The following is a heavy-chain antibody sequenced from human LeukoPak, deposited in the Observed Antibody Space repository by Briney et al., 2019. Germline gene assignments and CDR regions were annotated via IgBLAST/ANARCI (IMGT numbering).Heavy chain of an antibody. V-gene: IGHV4-38-2*02. CDR3: ARDGPDIVVVPAAILPLDY. CDR2: IYHSGST. Sequence: SETLSLTCTVSGYSISSGYYWGWIRQPPGKGLEWIGSIYHSGSTYYNPSLKSRVTISVDTSKNQFSLKLSSVTAADTAVYYCARDGPDIVVVPAAILPLDYWGQGTLVTVTS. CDR1: GYSISSGYY. J-gene: IGHJ4*02. D-gene: IGHD2-2*02.